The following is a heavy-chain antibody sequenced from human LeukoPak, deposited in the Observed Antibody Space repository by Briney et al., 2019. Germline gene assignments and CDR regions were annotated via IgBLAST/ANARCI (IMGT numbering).Heavy chain of an antibody. J-gene: IGHJ4*02. CDR2: ITSSSTYI. Sequence: GGSLRLSCAASGFTFRNYSMNWVRQAPGKGLEWVSSITSSSTYIYHADSVKGRFTISRDNSKNTLYLQMNSLRAEDTAVYYCAKVQRGTSTGPFDYWGQGTLVTVSS. CDR1: GFTFRNYS. CDR3: AKVQRGTSTGPFDY. D-gene: IGHD1-1*01. V-gene: IGHV3-21*01.